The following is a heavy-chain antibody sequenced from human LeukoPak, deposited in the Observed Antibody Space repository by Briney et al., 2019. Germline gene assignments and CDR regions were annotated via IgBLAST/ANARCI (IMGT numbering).Heavy chain of an antibody. V-gene: IGHV4-34*01. D-gene: IGHD5-24*01. Sequence: PSGTLSLTCAVYGGSFSGYYWSWIRQPPGKGLEWIGEINHSGSTNYNPSLKSRVTISVDTSKNQFSLKLSSVTAADTAVYYCARVVVTIYYYYGMDVWGQGTTVTVSS. CDR2: INHSGST. CDR1: GGSFSGYY. J-gene: IGHJ6*02. CDR3: ARVVVTIYYYYGMDV.